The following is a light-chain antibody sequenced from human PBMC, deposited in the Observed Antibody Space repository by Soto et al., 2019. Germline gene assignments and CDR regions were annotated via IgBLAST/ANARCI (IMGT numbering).Light chain of an antibody. V-gene: IGKV3-15*01. Sequence: EIVLTQSPGTLSLSPGERDTLSCRASQSVSSGTLAWYQQKPGQAPRLLIYGASTRAAGFPARFSGSGSGTDFTLTISSLQSEDFAVYYCQQYDNWPWTFGQGTKVDIK. CDR2: GAS. J-gene: IGKJ1*01. CDR1: QSVSSGT. CDR3: QQYDNWPWT.